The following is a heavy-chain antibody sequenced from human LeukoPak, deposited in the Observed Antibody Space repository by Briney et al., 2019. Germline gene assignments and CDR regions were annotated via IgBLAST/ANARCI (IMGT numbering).Heavy chain of an antibody. J-gene: IGHJ4*02. V-gene: IGHV5-51*01. CDR3: ARTRHDSSGYYFVH. CDR1: GYSFTSYW. Sequence: PGESLKISCKGSGYSFTSYWICWLRQMPGEGLECTGIIYPGDSDTRYSPSFQGQITISAAKSISTAYLQWSSLKASDTAKYYCARTRHDSSGYYFVHWGQGALVTVSS. D-gene: IGHD3-22*01. CDR2: IYPGDSDT.